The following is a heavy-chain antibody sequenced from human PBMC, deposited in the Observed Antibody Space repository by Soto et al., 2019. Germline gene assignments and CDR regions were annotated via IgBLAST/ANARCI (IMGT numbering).Heavy chain of an antibody. CDR3: ARVRSSSRVGGFGY. D-gene: IGHD6-13*01. Sequence: QVQLVQSGAEAKKPGASVKVSCKASGYTFTSYDINWVRQATGQGLEWMGWMNPNSGNTGYAQKFQGRVTMTRNTSISTAYMELSSLRSEDTAVYYCARVRSSSRVGGFGYWGQGTLVTVSS. J-gene: IGHJ4*02. CDR2: MNPNSGNT. CDR1: GYTFTSYD. V-gene: IGHV1-8*01.